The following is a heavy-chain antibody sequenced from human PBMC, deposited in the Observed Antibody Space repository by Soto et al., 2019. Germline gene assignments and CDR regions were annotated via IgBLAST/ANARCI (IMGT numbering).Heavy chain of an antibody. Sequence: GGSLRLACAASGFTFSSYAMSWVRQAPGKGLEWVSGISYSGGNTYYADSVKGRFTISRDNSKNTLYLQVNSLRAEDTAVYYCAKGCDSVCYRIDYWGPGTLVTVSS. CDR1: GFTFSSYA. CDR3: AKGCDSVCYRIDY. J-gene: IGHJ4*02. V-gene: IGHV3-23*01. D-gene: IGHD2-21*02. CDR2: ISYSGGNT.